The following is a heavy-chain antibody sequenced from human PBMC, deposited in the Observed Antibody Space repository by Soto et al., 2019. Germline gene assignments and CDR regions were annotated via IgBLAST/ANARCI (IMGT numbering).Heavy chain of an antibody. V-gene: IGHV6-1*01. CDR2: AYYRSNWYN. CDR3: VRLIGNSWLDF. D-gene: IGHD1-26*01. Sequence: PSQTLSLTCAISGDSVSSSSVTWNWIRQSPSRGLEWLGRAYYRSNWYNDYAESVKSRITINPDTSKKQFSLHLNSVTPEDKAVYYCVRLIGNSWLDFWGQGTLVTVSS. J-gene: IGHJ5*01. CDR1: GDSVSSSSVT.